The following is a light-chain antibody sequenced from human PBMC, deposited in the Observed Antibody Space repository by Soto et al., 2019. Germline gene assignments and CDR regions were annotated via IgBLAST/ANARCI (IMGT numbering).Light chain of an antibody. V-gene: IGLV2-14*01. CDR3: SLYTSSRSYV. J-gene: IGLJ1*01. Sequence: ALNQPASASESAGQSNTISCTGTSSDVGGYNYVSWYQQHPGNAPNFMIYEVSNRPSGVSNRFSGSKSGNTASLTISGLQAEDEADYYCSLYTSSRSYVLGTGTKVTVL. CDR2: EVS. CDR1: SSDVGGYNY.